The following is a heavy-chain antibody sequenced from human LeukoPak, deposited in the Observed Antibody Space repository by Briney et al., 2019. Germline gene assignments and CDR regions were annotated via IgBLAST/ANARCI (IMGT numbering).Heavy chain of an antibody. CDR1: GFTFSTAW. V-gene: IGHV3-15*01. CDR3: TIEYYGAYKY. J-gene: IGHJ4*02. Sequence: GGSLRLSCAASGFTFSTAWMSWVRQAPGKGLEWVSRIKSKGGGGTTDYAAPVKGRFTISRDDSKNTVFLQMNSLKPEDTAVYYCTIEYYGAYKYWGQGTLATVSS. CDR2: IKSKGGGGTT. D-gene: IGHD4-17*01.